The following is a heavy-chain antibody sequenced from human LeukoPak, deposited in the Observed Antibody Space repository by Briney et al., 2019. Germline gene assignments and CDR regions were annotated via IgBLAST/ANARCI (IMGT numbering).Heavy chain of an antibody. CDR1: GGSISSYY. Sequence: SETLSLTCTVSGGSISSYYWGWIRQPPGKGLEWIGSIYYSGSTYYNPSLKSRVTISVDTSKNQFSLKLSSVTAADTAVYYCARMSSGYYYPCSYWGQGTLVTVSS. CDR3: ARMSSGYYYPCSY. CDR2: IYYSGST. V-gene: IGHV4-39*01. D-gene: IGHD3-22*01. J-gene: IGHJ4*02.